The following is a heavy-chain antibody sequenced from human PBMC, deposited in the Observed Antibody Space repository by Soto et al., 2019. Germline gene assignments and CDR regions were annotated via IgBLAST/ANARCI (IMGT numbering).Heavy chain of an antibody. CDR3: ARDPAPLRYFDWLLYVESRLGMDV. Sequence: GGSLRLSCAASGFTFSSYGMHWVRQAPGKGLEWVAVIWYDGSNKYYADSVKGRFTISRDNSKNTLYLQMNSLRAEDTAVYYCARDPAPLRYFDWLLYVESRLGMDVWGQGTTVTVSS. CDR2: IWYDGSNK. CDR1: GFTFSSYG. D-gene: IGHD3-9*01. J-gene: IGHJ6*02. V-gene: IGHV3-33*01.